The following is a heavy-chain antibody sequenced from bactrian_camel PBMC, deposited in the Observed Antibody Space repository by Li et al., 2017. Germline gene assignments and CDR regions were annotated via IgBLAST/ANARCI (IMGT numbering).Heavy chain of an antibody. CDR2: MHSDSDGGST. CDR1: GFTYGTYH. V-gene: IGHV3S40*01. J-gene: IGHJ4*01. Sequence: VQLVESGGGLVQPGGSLTLSCAASGFTYGTYHMSWVRQAPGKGLEWVSTMHSDSDGGSTYYADSVKGRFTISRDNVKNTVYLQLNNLKTDDTAMYYCSRGWAINESVRGQGTQVTVS. D-gene: IGHD3*01. CDR3: SRGWAINESV.